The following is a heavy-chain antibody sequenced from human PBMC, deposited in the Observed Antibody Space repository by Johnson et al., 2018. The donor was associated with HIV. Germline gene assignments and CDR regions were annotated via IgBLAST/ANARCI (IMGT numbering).Heavy chain of an antibody. Sequence: MLLVESGGGLVQPGGSLRLSCAASGFSFSRFWMSWVRQVPGKGLEWVANIKQDGSDKPYVDLVKGRFTISRDNAKNSLYLQMSSLRGEDMAVYYCARERWSSYFGAFDIWGQGTMVTLSS. J-gene: IGHJ3*02. CDR2: IKQDGSDK. CDR1: GFSFSRFW. CDR3: ARERWSSYFGAFDI. V-gene: IGHV3-7*01. D-gene: IGHD3-3*01.